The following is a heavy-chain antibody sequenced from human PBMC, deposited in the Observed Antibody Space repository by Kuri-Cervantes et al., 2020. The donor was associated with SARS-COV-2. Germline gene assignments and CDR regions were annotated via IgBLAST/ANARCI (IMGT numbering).Heavy chain of an antibody. Sequence: GESLKIPCAGPGFTFRSYAMHWVRQAPGKGLEWVAVISYDGSNKYYADSVKGRFTISRDNSKNTLYLQMNSLRAEDTAVYYCARDADTIFGVDEFFDDWGQGTLVTVSS. J-gene: IGHJ4*02. D-gene: IGHD3-3*01. CDR2: ISYDGSNK. CDR1: GFTFRSYA. V-gene: IGHV3-30*04. CDR3: ARDADTIFGVDEFFDD.